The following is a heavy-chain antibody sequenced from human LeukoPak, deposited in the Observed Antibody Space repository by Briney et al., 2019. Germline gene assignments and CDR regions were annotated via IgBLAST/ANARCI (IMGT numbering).Heavy chain of an antibody. CDR1: RFTFSNYA. CDR3: AKDFYGSGSYFDY. CDR2: IGGNGGST. J-gene: IGHJ4*02. V-gene: IGHV3-23*01. D-gene: IGHD3-10*01. Sequence: PGGSLRLSCAASRFTFSNYAMSWVRQAPGKGLEWVSAIGGNGGSTYYADSVKGRFTISRDNSKDTLYLQMNSLRAEDTAVYYCAKDFYGSGSYFDYWGQGTLVTVSS.